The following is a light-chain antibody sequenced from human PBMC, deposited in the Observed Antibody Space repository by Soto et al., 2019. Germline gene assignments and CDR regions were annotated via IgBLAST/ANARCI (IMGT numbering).Light chain of an antibody. J-gene: IGKJ5*01. CDR1: QSVSSSY. V-gene: IGKV3-20*01. CDR3: QQHGTSPIT. Sequence: ENVLTQSPGTLSLSPGERATLSCRASQSVSSSYLAWYQQKPGQTPRLLVYGASSRATGIPDRFSGSGSGTDFTLTISRLEPGDFAVYYCQQHGTSPITFGQGTRLEIK. CDR2: GAS.